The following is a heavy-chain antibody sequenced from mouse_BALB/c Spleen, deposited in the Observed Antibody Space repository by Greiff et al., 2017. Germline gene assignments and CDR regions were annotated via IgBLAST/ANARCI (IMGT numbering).Heavy chain of an antibody. Sequence: VKLVESGPGLVQPSQSLSITCTVSGFSLTSYGVHWVRQSPGKGLEWLGVIWSGGSTDYNAAFISRLSISKDNSKSQVFFKMNSLQANDTAIYYCARRGPYGNFFAYWGQGTLVTVSA. CDR2: IWSGGST. J-gene: IGHJ3*01. CDR3: ARRGPYGNFFAY. CDR1: GFSLTSYG. D-gene: IGHD2-10*02. V-gene: IGHV2-2*02.